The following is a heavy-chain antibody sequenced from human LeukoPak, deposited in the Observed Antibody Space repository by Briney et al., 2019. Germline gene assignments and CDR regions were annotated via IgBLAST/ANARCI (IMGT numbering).Heavy chain of an antibody. V-gene: IGHV4-59*01. D-gene: IGHD2-15*01. CDR1: GASITDYC. J-gene: IGHJ6*03. Sequence: PSETLSLTCTVSGASITDYCWSWIRQPPGKGLEFIGYIYNSEITNYNPSLTSRVTMSVDTSKNQFSLKMKSMTAADTAVYYCAKGGGSSFRGDYYYYYMDVWGKGTTVTVSS. CDR2: IYNSEIT. CDR3: AKGGGSSFRGDYYYYYMDV.